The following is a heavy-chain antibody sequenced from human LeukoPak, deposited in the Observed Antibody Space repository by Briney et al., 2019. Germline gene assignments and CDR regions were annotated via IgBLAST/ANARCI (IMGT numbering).Heavy chain of an antibody. V-gene: IGHV3-23*01. Sequence: GGSLRLSCAASGFTFSSYAMSWVRQAPGKGLEWVSAISGSGGSTYYADSVKGRFTISRGNSKNTLYLQMNSLRAEDTAVYYCAKDPFSYSSGLDLSDYWGQGTLVTVSS. CDR2: ISGSGGST. D-gene: IGHD3-22*01. CDR1: GFTFSSYA. CDR3: AKDPFSYSSGLDLSDY. J-gene: IGHJ4*02.